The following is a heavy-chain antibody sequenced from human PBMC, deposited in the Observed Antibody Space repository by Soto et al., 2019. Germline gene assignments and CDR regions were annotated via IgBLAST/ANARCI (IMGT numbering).Heavy chain of an antibody. Sequence: QVQLQESGPGLVKPSQTLSLTCTVSGGSIRSGDYYWSWIRQPPGKGLEWIGYIYYSGSTYYNPSLKSRVTISVDTSKNQFSLKLSSVTAADTAVYYCARAQVDYGDPFDYWGQGTLVTVSS. CDR2: IYYSGST. J-gene: IGHJ4*02. CDR1: GGSIRSGDYY. V-gene: IGHV4-30-4*01. CDR3: ARAQVDYGDPFDY. D-gene: IGHD4-17*01.